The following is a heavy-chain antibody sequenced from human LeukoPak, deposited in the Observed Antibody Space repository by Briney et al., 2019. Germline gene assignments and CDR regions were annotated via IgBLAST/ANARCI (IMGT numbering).Heavy chain of an antibody. Sequence: ASVKVSCKASGGTFSSYAISWVRQAPGQGLEWMGRIIPILGIANYAQKLQGRVTMTTDTSTSTAYMELRSLRSDDTAVYYCARAGIVATITTGDYWGQGTLVTVSS. CDR3: ARAGIVATITTGDY. CDR1: GGTFSSYA. V-gene: IGHV1-69*04. D-gene: IGHD5-12*01. J-gene: IGHJ4*02. CDR2: IIPILGIA.